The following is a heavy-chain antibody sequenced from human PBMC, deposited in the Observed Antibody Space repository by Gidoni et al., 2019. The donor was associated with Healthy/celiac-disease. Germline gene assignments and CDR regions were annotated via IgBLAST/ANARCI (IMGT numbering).Heavy chain of an antibody. D-gene: IGHD3-10*01. V-gene: IGHV3-13*01. CDR2: IGTAGDT. Sequence: EVQLVESGGGLVQPGGSLRLSCAASGFTFSRYVMHWVRQATGKGLEWVSAIGTAGDTYYPGSVKGRFTISRENAKNSLYLQMNSLRAGDTAVYYCARGGIWFGELLGWGQGTLVTVSS. CDR1: GFTFSRYV. J-gene: IGHJ4*02. CDR3: ARGGIWFGELLG.